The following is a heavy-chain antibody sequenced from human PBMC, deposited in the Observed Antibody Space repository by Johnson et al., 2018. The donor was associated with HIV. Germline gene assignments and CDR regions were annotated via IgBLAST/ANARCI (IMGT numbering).Heavy chain of an antibody. Sequence: EVQLLESGGGVVRPGGSLRLSCAASGFTFDDYGMNWVRQAPGKGLEWVSGINWNGGSTGYAYSVKGRFTISRDNSKNTLYLQMNSLRAEDTAVYYCARDREWLLYGAFDIWGQGTMVTVSS. D-gene: IGHD3-3*01. J-gene: IGHJ3*02. CDR1: GFTFDDYG. V-gene: IGHV3-20*04. CDR2: INWNGGST. CDR3: ARDREWLLYGAFDI.